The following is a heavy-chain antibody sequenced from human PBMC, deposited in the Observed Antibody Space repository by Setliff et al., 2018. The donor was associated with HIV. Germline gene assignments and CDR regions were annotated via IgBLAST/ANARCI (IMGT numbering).Heavy chain of an antibody. CDR1: GGSISSYY. V-gene: IGHV4-34*01. CDR2: INHSGST. Sequence: SETLSLTCTVSGGSISSYYWSWIRQPPGKGLEWIGEINHSGSTNYNPSLKSRVTISVDTSKNQFSLKLNSVTAADTAVYYCARGVSAAPDYFDCWGQGTLVTVSS. D-gene: IGHD6-25*01. CDR3: ARGVSAAPDYFDC. J-gene: IGHJ4*02.